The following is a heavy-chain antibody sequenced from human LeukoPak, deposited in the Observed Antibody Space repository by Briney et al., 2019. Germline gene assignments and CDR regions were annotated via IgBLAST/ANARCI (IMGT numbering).Heavy chain of an antibody. J-gene: IGHJ4*02. CDR1: GYTFTSYA. CDR2: INAGNGNT. Sequence: VASVKVSCKASGYTFTSYAMHWVRQAPGQRLEWMGWINAGNGNTKYPQKFQGRVTITRDTSASTAYMELSSLRSEDTAVYYCARDHPDYDFWSGYWPRLDYWGQGTLVTVSS. D-gene: IGHD3-3*01. CDR3: ARDHPDYDFWSGYWPRLDY. V-gene: IGHV1-3*01.